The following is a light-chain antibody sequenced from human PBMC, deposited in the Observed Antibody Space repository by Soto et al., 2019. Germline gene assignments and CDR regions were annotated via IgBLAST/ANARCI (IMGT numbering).Light chain of an antibody. V-gene: IGLV2-14*01. CDR1: SSDLGLYNY. J-gene: IGLJ1*01. CDR3: CSLTTRDSHV. Sequence: QSALTQPASVSGSPGQSITISCTGTSSDLGLYNYVSWYQHHPGKAPKLMIYEVSHRPSGVSNRFSGSKSGNTASLTISGLQAEDEANYYCCSLTTRDSHVFGTGTKVTVL. CDR2: EVS.